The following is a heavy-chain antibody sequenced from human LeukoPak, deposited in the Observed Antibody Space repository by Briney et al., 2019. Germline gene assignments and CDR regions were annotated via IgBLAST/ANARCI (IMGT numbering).Heavy chain of an antibody. V-gene: IGHV1-69*05. D-gene: IGHD4-17*01. CDR3: ARSIFYGDYAPWYYFDY. Sequence: GASVKVSCKASGGTFSSYAISWVRQPPGQGLEWMGGIIPIFGTANYAQKFQGRVTITTDESTSTAYMELSSLRSEDTAVYYCARSIFYGDYAPWYYFDYWGQGTLVTVSS. CDR1: GGTFSSYA. J-gene: IGHJ4*02. CDR2: IIPIFGTA.